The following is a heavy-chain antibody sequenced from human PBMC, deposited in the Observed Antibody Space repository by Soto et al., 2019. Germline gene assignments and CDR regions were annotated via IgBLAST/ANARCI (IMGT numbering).Heavy chain of an antibody. CDR2: IYYSGRT. V-gene: IGHV4-59*01. D-gene: IGHD6-13*01. J-gene: IGHJ4*02. Sequence: PSETLSLTCTVSGGSITNYYWSWIRQPPGKGLEWIGYIYYSGRTNYNPSLKSRVTISVDTSKNQFSLKLSSVTAADTAVYYCARSLHSSSWYYWGQGTLVTVSS. CDR3: ARSLHSSSWYY. CDR1: GGSITNYY.